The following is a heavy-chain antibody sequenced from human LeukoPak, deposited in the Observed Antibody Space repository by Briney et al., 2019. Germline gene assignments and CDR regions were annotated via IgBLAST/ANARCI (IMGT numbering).Heavy chain of an antibody. D-gene: IGHD2-21*01. Sequence: PGGSLRLSCAASGFTFSSYEMNWVRQAPGKGLEWVSYISSSGSTIYYADSVKGRFTISRDNAKNSLYLQMNSLRAEDTAVYYCARYVVASACFDSWGQGTPVTVSS. J-gene: IGHJ4*02. CDR3: ARYVVASACFDS. CDR1: GFTFSSYE. CDR2: ISSSGSTI. V-gene: IGHV3-48*03.